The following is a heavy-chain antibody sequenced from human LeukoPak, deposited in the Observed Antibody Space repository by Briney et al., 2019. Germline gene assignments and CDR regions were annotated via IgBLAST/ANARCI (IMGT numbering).Heavy chain of an antibody. CDR2: MNPNRGDT. D-gene: IGHD2-15*01. CDR3: GRRRIDCSDTGCYVDY. Sequence: GASVKVSCKASGYTFTGYYIHWMRQAPGQGLEWMGWMNPNRGDTSYAQKFQGRVTMTRDMPINTAYMELSGLTSDDTAVYYCGRRRIDCSDTGCYVDYWGQGTLDTVSS. V-gene: IGHV1-2*02. CDR1: GYTFTGYY. J-gene: IGHJ4*02.